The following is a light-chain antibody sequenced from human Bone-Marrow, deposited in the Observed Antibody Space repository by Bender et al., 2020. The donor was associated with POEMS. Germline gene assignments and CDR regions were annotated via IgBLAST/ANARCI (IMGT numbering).Light chain of an antibody. CDR1: SSDVGAYNY. CDR2: DVS. CDR3: SSYTRSGTLV. V-gene: IGLV2-14*03. Sequence: QSALTQPASVSGSPGQSITISCTGTSSDVGAYNYVSWYRQHPGKAPKLMIFDVSNRPSGVSNRFSGSKSANTASLTISGLQAEDEGDYYCSSYTRSGTLVFGGGTKVTVL. J-gene: IGLJ3*02.